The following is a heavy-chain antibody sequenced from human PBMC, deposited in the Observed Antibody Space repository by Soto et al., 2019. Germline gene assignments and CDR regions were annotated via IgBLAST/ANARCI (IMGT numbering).Heavy chain of an antibody. Sequence: GGSLRLSCAASGFTFSSYSMNWVRQAPGKGLEWVSYISSSSSTIYYADSVKGRFTISRDNAKNSLYLQMNSLRAEDTAVYYCARDELSGAFDIWGQGTMVTVSS. V-gene: IGHV3-48*04. D-gene: IGHD1-26*01. CDR1: GFTFSSYS. J-gene: IGHJ3*02. CDR2: ISSSSSTI. CDR3: ARDELSGAFDI.